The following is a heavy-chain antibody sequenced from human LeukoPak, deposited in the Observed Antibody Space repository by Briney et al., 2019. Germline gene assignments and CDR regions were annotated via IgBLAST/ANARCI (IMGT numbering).Heavy chain of an antibody. CDR2: MSPNSGNT. J-gene: IGHJ4*02. CDR1: GYTFTSYD. D-gene: IGHD7-27*01. Sequence: ASVKVSCKASGYTFTSYDINWMRQATGQGLEWMGWMSPNSGNTGYAQKFQGRVTMARDTSTGTAYLELSSLRSEDSAVYYCVRTPPNWGADFWGQGTLVTVSS. V-gene: IGHV1-8*01. CDR3: VRTPPNWGADF.